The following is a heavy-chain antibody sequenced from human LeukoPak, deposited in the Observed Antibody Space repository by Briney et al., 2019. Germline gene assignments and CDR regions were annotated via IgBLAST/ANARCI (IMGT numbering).Heavy chain of an antibody. V-gene: IGHV4-59*08. J-gene: IGHJ5*02. Sequence: KPSETLSLTCTVSGGSISSYYWSWIRQPPGKGLEWIGYIYYSGSTNYNPSLKSRVTISVGTSKNQFSLKLSSVTAADTAVYYCARYSSSWYSNYNWFDPWGQGTLVTVSS. CDR3: ARYSSSWYSNYNWFDP. D-gene: IGHD6-13*01. CDR1: GGSISSYY. CDR2: IYYSGST.